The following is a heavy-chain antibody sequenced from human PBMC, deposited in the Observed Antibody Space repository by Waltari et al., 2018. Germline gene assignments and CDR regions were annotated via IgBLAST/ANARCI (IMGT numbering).Heavy chain of an antibody. CDR1: GFTFSSYG. J-gene: IGHJ2*01. CDR2: IWYDGSNK. CDR3: ARGVLGYCSGGSCYSGYFDL. Sequence: QVQLVESGGGVVQPGRSLRLSCAASGFTFSSYGMHWVRQAPGKRLAWVAVIWYDGSNKYYADSVKGRFTISRDNSKNTLYLQMNSLRAEDTAVYYCARGVLGYCSGGSCYSGYFDLWGRGTLVTVSS. D-gene: IGHD2-15*01. V-gene: IGHV3-33*01.